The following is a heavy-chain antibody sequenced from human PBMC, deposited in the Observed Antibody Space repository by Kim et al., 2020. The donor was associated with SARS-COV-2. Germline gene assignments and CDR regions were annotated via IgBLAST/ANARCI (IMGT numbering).Heavy chain of an antibody. CDR3: ARSGVVPAAGAKNWFDP. D-gene: IGHD2-2*01. CDR2: IIPIFGTA. Sequence: SVKVSCKASGGTFSSYAISWVRQAPGQGLEWMGGIIPIFGTANYAQKFQGRVTITADESTSTAYMELSSLRSEDTAVYYCARSGVVPAAGAKNWFDPWGQGTLVTVSS. J-gene: IGHJ5*02. V-gene: IGHV1-69*13. CDR1: GGTFSSYA.